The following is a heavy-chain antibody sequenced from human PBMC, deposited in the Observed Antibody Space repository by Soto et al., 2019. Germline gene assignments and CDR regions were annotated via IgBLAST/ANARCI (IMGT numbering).Heavy chain of an antibody. CDR1: GYSFTSYW. J-gene: IGHJ4*02. Sequence: GESLKISCKGSGYSFTSYWIGWVRQMPGKGLEWMGIIYPGDSDTRYSPSFQGQVTISADKSISTAYLQWSSLKASDTAMYYCARAEETAGTHGMDYFDYWGQGTLVTVSS. CDR2: IYPGDSDT. D-gene: IGHD6-13*01. V-gene: IGHV5-51*01. CDR3: ARAEETAGTHGMDYFDY.